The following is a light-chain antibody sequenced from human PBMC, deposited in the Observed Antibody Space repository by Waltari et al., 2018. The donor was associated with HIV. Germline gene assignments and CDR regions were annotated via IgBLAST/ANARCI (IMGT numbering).Light chain of an antibody. V-gene: IGLV2-23*01. Sequence: QSALTQPASVSGSPGQSITISCTATSSDIGSYNLVSRYQQHPGKAPKLMIYAGSKRPSGVSNRFSGSKSGNTASLTISGLQAEDEADYYCYSYAGSRTGYVFGTGTKVTVL. J-gene: IGLJ1*01. CDR2: AGS. CDR1: SSDIGSYNL. CDR3: YSYAGSRTGYV.